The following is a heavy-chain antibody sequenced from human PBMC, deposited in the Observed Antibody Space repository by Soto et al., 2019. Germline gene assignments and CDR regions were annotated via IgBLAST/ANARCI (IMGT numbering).Heavy chain of an antibody. D-gene: IGHD3-10*01. V-gene: IGHV4-30-4*01. CDR2: ISHSVNT. CDR1: GDSISNGYYT. CDR3: ARGPSGDKVAY. J-gene: IGHJ4*02. Sequence: QVQLQESGPGLVEPSQTLSLTCTVSGDSISNGYYTWSWIRQPPGKDLEGIGHISHSVNTYSNPSHQRRVPIPAGPSKSQFPLHLSSVTAADTAVYYRARGPSGDKVAYWGQGPRVTVAS.